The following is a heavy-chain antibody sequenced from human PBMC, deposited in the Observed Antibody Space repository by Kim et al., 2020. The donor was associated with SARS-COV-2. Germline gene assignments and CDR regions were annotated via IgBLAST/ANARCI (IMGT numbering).Heavy chain of an antibody. CDR2: IYPTGGT. J-gene: IGHJ4*02. V-gene: IGHV4-59*08. CDR1: GGSISNYY. Sequence: SETLSLTCTVSGGSISNYYWSWIRQPPGKGLEWIGHIYPTGGTNYNPSLKSRVTISIDTSKDQFSLKLSSVTAADAAIYYCSRLRAYSNSWYYFDYCGKG. CDR3: SRLRAYSNSWYYFDY. D-gene: IGHD6-13*01.